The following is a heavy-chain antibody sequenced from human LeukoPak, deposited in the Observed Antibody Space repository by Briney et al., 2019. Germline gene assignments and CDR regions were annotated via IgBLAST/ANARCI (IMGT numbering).Heavy chain of an antibody. Sequence: ASVKVSCKASGYTFTGYYMYWVRQAPGQGLEWMGWINPNSGGTNYAQKFQGRVTMTRDTSISTAYMELSRLRSDDTAVYYCARDYLESLPIVGATNRAVDYWGQGTLVTVSS. CDR2: INPNSGGT. CDR1: GYTFTGYY. CDR3: ARDYLESLPIVGATNRAVDY. V-gene: IGHV1-2*02. D-gene: IGHD1-26*01. J-gene: IGHJ4*02.